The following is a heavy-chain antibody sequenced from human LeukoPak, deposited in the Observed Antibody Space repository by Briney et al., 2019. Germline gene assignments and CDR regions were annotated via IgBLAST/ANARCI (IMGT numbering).Heavy chain of an antibody. CDR2: MNPNSGNT. CDR3: ARGRYCSGGSCYPPNFDY. CDR1: GYTFTRYD. Sequence: ALVKVSCKASGYTFTRYDINWVRQATGQGLEWMGWMNPNSGNTGYAQKFQGRVTMTRNTSISTAYMELSSLRAEDTAVYYCARGRYCSGGSCYPPNFDYWGQGTLVTVSS. J-gene: IGHJ4*02. D-gene: IGHD2-15*01. V-gene: IGHV1-8*01.